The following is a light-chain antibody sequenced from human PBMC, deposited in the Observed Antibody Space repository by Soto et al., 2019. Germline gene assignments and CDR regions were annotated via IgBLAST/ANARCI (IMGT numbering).Light chain of an antibody. J-gene: IGKJ1*01. CDR1: QTISSW. CDR3: QHYNSYSEA. Sequence: DIQMTQSPSTLSGSVGDRVTITCRASQTISSWLAWYQQKPGKAPKLLIYKASHLEDGVPSRFSGSGSGTEFTLTISSLQPDDFATYYCQHYNSYSEAFGQGTKVDI. V-gene: IGKV1-5*03. CDR2: KAS.